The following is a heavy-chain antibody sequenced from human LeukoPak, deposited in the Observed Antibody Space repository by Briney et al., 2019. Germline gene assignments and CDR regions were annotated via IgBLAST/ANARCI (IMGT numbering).Heavy chain of an antibody. D-gene: IGHD4-17*01. CDR2: IFSNDEK. CDR3: ARATVTTNAFDI. V-gene: IGHV2-26*01. J-gene: IGHJ3*02. CDR1: GVSLSNARMG. Sequence: SGPTLVNPTETLTLTCTVSGVSLSNARMGVSWVRQPPGKALEWLAHIFSNDEKSYSTSLKSRLTISKDTSKSQVVLTMTNMDPVDTATYYCARATVTTNAFDIWGQGTMVTVSS.